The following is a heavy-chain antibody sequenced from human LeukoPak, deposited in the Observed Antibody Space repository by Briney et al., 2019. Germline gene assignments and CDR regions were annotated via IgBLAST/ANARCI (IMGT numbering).Heavy chain of an antibody. D-gene: IGHD3-10*01. CDR2: ISSSGATT. CDR3: ARYSRGPSGSY. V-gene: IGHV3-11*01. CDR1: GFTFSDYY. J-gene: IGHJ4*02. Sequence: GGSLRLSCVASGFTFSDYYMAWIRQAPGKGLEWLSHISSSGATTYNPDSVKGRFTISRDNTKNSVYLQMNSLGVEDTAVYYCARYSRGPSGSYWGQGTLVTVSS.